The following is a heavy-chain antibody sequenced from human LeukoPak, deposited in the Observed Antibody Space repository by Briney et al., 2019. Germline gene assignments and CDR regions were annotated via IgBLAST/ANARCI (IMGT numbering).Heavy chain of an antibody. J-gene: IGHJ3*02. D-gene: IGHD2-15*01. Sequence: ASVKVSCEASGFTFTSYGISWVRQAPGQGLEWMGRIIPIFGTANYAQTLQGRVTITTDESTSTAYMELSSLRSEDTAVYYCARDPVVVAAWYAFDIWGEGPMVTVPS. V-gene: IGHV1-69*05. CDR1: GFTFTSYG. CDR2: IIPIFGTA. CDR3: ARDPVVVAAWYAFDI.